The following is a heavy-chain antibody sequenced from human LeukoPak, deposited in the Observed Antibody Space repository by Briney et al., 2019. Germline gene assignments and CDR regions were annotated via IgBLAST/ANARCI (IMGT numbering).Heavy chain of an antibody. CDR2: INHSGST. D-gene: IGHD6-13*01. J-gene: IGHJ2*01. Sequence: SETLSLTCAVYGGSFSGYYWSWIRQPPGKGLEWIGEINHSGSTNYNPSLKSRVTISVDTSKNRFSLKLSSVTAADTAVYYCARIPARSRIAAAGTRYFDLWGRGTLVTGSS. CDR3: ARIPARSRIAAAGTRYFDL. V-gene: IGHV4-34*01. CDR1: GGSFSGYY.